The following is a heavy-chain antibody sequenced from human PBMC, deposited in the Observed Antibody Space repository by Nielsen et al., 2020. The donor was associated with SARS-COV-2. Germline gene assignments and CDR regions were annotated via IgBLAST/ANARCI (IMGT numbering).Heavy chain of an antibody. CDR2: ISAYNGKT. J-gene: IGHJ6*02. V-gene: IGHV1-18*01. Sequence: WVRQAPGQGLEWMGWISAYNGKTNYAQNFQGRVTMTTDRFTSTAYMELRSLSPDDTAVYHCARDSPYGWGNVHYLYGMDVWGQGTTVTVSS. CDR3: ARDSPYGWGNVHYLYGMDV. D-gene: IGHD3-10*01.